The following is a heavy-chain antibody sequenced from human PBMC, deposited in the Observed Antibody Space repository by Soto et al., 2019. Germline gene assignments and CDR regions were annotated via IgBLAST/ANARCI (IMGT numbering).Heavy chain of an antibody. CDR1: GGSISSGYYY. CDR2: IYDSGST. J-gene: IGHJ4*01. Sequence: SETLSLTCTVSGGSISSGYYYWSWIRQPPGKGLEWIGYIYDSGSTYYNPSLKSRVTISVDTSKNQFSLKLSAVTAADTAVYYCARGDYYEIFDYWGHGTLVTFSS. V-gene: IGHV4-30-4*01. CDR3: ARGDYYEIFDY. D-gene: IGHD3-22*01.